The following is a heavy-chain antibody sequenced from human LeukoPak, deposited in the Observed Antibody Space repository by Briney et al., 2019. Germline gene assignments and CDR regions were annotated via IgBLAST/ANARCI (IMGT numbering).Heavy chain of an antibody. CDR2: INPNSGGT. CDR3: ARDQRGYSGYESALAY. Sequence: ASVKVSCKASGYTFTGYYMHWVRQAPGQGLEWMGRINPNSGGTNYAQKFQGRVTMTRDTSISTAYMELRRLRSDDTAVYYRARDQRGYSGYESALAYWGQGTLVTVSS. J-gene: IGHJ4*02. D-gene: IGHD5-12*01. V-gene: IGHV1-2*06. CDR1: GYTFTGYY.